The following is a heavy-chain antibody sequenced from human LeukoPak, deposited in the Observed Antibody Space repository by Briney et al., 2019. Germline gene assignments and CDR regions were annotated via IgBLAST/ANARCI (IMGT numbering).Heavy chain of an antibody. CDR1: GGSISSYY. D-gene: IGHD5-12*01. V-gene: IGHV4-59*08. J-gene: IGHJ4*02. CDR3: ARHYRGYRLGFFDY. Sequence: SETLSLTCTVSGGSISSYYWSWIRQPPGKGLEWIGYIYYSGSTNYNPSPKSRVTISVDTSKNQFSLKLSSVTAADTAVYYCARHYRGYRLGFFDYWGQGTLVTVSS. CDR2: IYYSGST.